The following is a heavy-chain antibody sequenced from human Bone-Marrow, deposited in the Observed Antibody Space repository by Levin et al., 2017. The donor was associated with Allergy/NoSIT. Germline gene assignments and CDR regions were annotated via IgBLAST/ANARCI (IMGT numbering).Heavy chain of an antibody. V-gene: IGHV3-21*01. CDR1: GFPFSSFT. J-gene: IGHJ6*03. CDR2: ISSTSTFI. D-gene: IGHD3-3*01. Sequence: GGSLRLSCAASGFPFSSFTMNWVRQAPGKGLEWVSSISSTSTFIYYADSLKGRFTISRDNAKNTLYLQMNSLGVEDTAVYYCARDGYDFWSGYHRGRGNYMDVWGTGTTVTVSS. CDR3: ARDGYDFWSGYHRGRGNYMDV.